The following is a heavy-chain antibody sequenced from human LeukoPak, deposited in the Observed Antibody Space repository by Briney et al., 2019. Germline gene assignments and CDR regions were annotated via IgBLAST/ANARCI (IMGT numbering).Heavy chain of an antibody. CDR2: IIPILGIA. CDR1: GGTFRSYA. Sequence: ASVKVSCKASGGTFRSYAISWVRQAPGQGLEWMGRIIPILGIANYAQKFQGRVTITADKFTSTAYMELSSLRSEDTAVYYCARGQAYRRYNWNDNWFDPWGQGTLVTVSS. D-gene: IGHD1-20*01. CDR3: ARGQAYRRYNWNDNWFDP. J-gene: IGHJ5*02. V-gene: IGHV1-69*04.